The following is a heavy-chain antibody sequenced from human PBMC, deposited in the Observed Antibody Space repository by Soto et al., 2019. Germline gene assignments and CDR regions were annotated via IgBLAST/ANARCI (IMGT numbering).Heavy chain of an antibody. V-gene: IGHV4-59*01. CDR2: IYYSGYT. J-gene: IGHJ4*02. D-gene: IGHD5-12*01. Sequence: QVQLQESGPGLVKPSETLSLICSVSGGSITSYYWNWIRQPPGKGLEWIGHIYYSGYTNYSPSLKSRLTISLDTSTNQFSLKLNSVTAADTAVYYCARSEVATMAFDFWGQGTLITVSS. CDR1: GGSITSYY. CDR3: ARSEVATMAFDF.